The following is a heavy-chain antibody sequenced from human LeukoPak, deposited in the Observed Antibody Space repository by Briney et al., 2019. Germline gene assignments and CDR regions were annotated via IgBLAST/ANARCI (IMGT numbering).Heavy chain of an antibody. V-gene: IGHV1-2*06. CDR3: ARDGDLWSGYYCDY. CDR2: INPSSGGT. J-gene: IGHJ4*02. CDR1: GYTFTGFY. D-gene: IGHD3-3*01. Sequence: ASVKVSCKVSGYTFTGFYLHWLRQAPGQGLEWMGRINPSSGGTNYAQKFQGRVTMTRDTSINTAYMALSRLKSDDTAVYYCARDGDLWSGYYCDYWGQGTQVTVSS.